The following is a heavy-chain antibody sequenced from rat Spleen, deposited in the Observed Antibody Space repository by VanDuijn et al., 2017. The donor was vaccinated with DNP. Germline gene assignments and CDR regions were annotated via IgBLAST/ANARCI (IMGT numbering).Heavy chain of an antibody. Sequence: EVHLVESGGGLVQPGRSLKLSCVASGFTFNNYDMAWVRQAPKKGLEWVATITSSGCNTYYPDSVKGRITISRDNAENTIYLQMNSLRSEDTASYYCSRRNYGNSLNWFVYWGQGTLVTVSS. D-gene: IGHD1-11*01. CDR3: SRRNYGNSLNWFVY. V-gene: IGHV5S13*01. CDR2: ITSSGCNT. J-gene: IGHJ3*01. CDR1: GFTFNNYD.